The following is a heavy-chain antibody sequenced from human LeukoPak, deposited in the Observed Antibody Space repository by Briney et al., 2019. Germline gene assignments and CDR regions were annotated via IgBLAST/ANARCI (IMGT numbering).Heavy chain of an antibody. CDR3: ARDPSSTWANFDY. D-gene: IGHD6-13*01. Sequence: QPGGSLRLSCAASGFTFSSYEMNWVRQAPGKGLEWVSYISNSGSTIYHADSVKGRFTISRDNAYNSLYLQMNSLSAEDTAVYYCARDPSSTWANFDYWGQGTLVTVSS. V-gene: IGHV3-48*03. J-gene: IGHJ4*02. CDR1: GFTFSSYE. CDR2: ISNSGSTI.